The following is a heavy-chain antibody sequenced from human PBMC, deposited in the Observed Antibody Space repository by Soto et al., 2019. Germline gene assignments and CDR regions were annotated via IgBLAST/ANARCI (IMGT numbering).Heavy chain of an antibody. J-gene: IGHJ6*02. CDR3: ARPQHSSSYLGNYYYAMDV. D-gene: IGHD3-22*01. CDR1: GFTVSSNY. V-gene: IGHV3-30-3*01. CDR2: TSYDGTNK. Sequence: SGGSLRLSCAASGFTVSSNYMSWVRQAPGKGLEWVAVTSYDGTNKHYADSVKGRLTISRDNSKKTLYLLMNSLRAEDTAVYRCARPQHSSSYLGNYYYAMDVWGQGTTVTVSS.